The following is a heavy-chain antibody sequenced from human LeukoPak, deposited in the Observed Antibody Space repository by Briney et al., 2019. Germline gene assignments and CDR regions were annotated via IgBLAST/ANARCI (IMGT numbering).Heavy chain of an antibody. CDR2: ISYDGSNK. D-gene: IGHD5-18*01. V-gene: IGHV3-30*18. J-gene: IGHJ3*02. CDR1: GFSFSSYG. CDR3: AKAFLEFGTSSSYSSFDT. Sequence: GGSLRLSCAASGFSFSSYGMHWVRQAPGKGLEWVAVISYDGSNKYYADSVKGRFTISRDDSQNILYLQMNGLRAEDTAVYFCAKAFLEFGTSSSYSSFDTWGQGTMVTVSS.